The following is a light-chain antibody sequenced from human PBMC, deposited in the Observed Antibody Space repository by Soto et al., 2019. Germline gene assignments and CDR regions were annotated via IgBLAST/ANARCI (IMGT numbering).Light chain of an antibody. CDR1: ESINGW. V-gene: IGKV1-5*01. CDR3: QQCSSYPRT. CDR2: DAS. J-gene: IGKJ4*01. Sequence: DIQMTQSPSTLSVSVGDRVTITCRASESINGWLAWYQQKPGKAPKILIYDASKLERGVPSRLSGSGSGAEFTLTISSLQTDDLATYYCQQCSSYPRTFGGVTKVDIK.